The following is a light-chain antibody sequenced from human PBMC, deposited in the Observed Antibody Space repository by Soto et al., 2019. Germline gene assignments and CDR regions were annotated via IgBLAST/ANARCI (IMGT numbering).Light chain of an antibody. CDR1: QSVSTN. J-gene: IGKJ4*01. V-gene: IGKV3-15*01. CDR2: AAS. CDR3: QQYDLRPPNLS. Sequence: EIVMTQSPATLSVSPGERATLSCRASQSVSTNLAWYQQEPGQAPRLLIYAASVRATGIPARFSGSGSGTEFPLTISSLQSEDFAVYYCQQYDLRPPNLSFGGGTKVEIK.